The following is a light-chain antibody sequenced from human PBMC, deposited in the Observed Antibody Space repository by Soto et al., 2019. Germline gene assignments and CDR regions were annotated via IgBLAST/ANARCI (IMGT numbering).Light chain of an antibody. J-gene: IGKJ3*01. CDR2: GAS. V-gene: IGKV3-20*01. CDR1: QSVSSSY. CDR3: QQYGSSPPTT. Sequence: EIVLTQSPGTLSLSPGERATLSCRASQSVSSSYLAWYQQKPGQAPRLLIYGASSRATGIPDRFSGSGSGPDFTLTISRLEPEDFAVYYCQQYGSSPPTTFGPGTKVAIK.